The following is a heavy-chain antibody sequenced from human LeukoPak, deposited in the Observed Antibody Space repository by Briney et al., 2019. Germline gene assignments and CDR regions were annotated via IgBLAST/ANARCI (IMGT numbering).Heavy chain of an antibody. CDR1: GFTFSSYA. D-gene: IGHD3-22*01. V-gene: IGHV3-23*01. CDR2: ISGSGGST. Sequence: GGSLRLSCAASGFTFSSYAMSWVRQAPGKGLEWVSAISGSGGSTYYADSVKGRFTISRDNSKNTLYLQMNSLRAEDTAVYYCAKNHGSSGYYTQGVYWGQGTLVTVSS. J-gene: IGHJ4*02. CDR3: AKNHGSSGYYTQGVY.